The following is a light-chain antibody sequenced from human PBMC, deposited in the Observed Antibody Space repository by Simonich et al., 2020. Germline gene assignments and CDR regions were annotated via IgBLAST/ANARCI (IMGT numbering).Light chain of an antibody. J-gene: IGKJ2*01. CDR3: QQRSNWPYT. V-gene: IGKV3-11*01. Sequence: EIVLPQSPATLSLPQGERATLSCRASQSVSSYLAWYQQKPGQAPSPLIYDASNRATGIPARFSGSGSGTDFTLTISSLEPEDFAVYYCQQRSNWPYTFGQGTKLEIK. CDR1: QSVSSY. CDR2: DAS.